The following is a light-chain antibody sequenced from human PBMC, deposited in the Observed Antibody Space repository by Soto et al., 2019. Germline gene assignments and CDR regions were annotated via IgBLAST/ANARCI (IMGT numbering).Light chain of an antibody. J-gene: IGKJ1*01. CDR2: GAS. Sequence: VLTQSPGTLSLSPGERATLSCRASQSVTKSLAWYQQKPGQATRRLIYGASSRATGIPDRFSGSGSGTDFTLTISRLEPEDFAVYYCQQYGGAPRTFGQGTKVE. V-gene: IGKV3-20*01. CDR1: QSVTKS. CDR3: QQYGGAPRT.